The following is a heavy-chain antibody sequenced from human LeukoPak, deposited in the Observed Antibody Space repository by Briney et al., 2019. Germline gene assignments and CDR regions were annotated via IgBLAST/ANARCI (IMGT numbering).Heavy chain of an antibody. J-gene: IGHJ4*02. CDR2: ISSSSSYI. CDR1: GFTFSSYS. D-gene: IGHD6-19*01. Sequence: PGGSLRLSCAGSGFTFSSYSMNWVRQAPGKGLEWVSSISSSSSYIYYADSVKGRFTISRDNAKNSLYLQMNSLRAEDTAVYYCARDGGIAVALGQDYWGQGTLVTVSS. CDR3: ARDGGIAVALGQDY. V-gene: IGHV3-21*01.